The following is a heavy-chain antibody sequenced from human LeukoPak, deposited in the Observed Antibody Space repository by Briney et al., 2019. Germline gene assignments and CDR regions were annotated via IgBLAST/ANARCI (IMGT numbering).Heavy chain of an antibody. CDR2: ISSDGGST. CDR1: GFTFSYYA. J-gene: IGHJ4*02. Sequence: GGSLRLSCAASGFTFSYYAMHWVRQAPGKGLEYVSAISSDGGSTYYANSVKGRFTISRDNSKNMLYLQMNSLRAEDTAVYYCAKLPDTRLRLGELSLRFDYWGQGTLVTVSS. D-gene: IGHD3-16*02. V-gene: IGHV3-64*01. CDR3: AKLPDTRLRLGELSLRFDY.